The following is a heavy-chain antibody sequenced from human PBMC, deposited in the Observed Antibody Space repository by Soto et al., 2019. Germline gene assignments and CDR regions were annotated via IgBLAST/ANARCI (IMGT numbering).Heavy chain of an antibody. CDR1: GLTFTSSA. V-gene: IGHV1-58*01. CDR3: AADGSSSWYYYYYGMDV. J-gene: IGHJ6*02. Sequence: SVKVSCKASGLTFTSSAVQWVRQARGQRLEWIGWIVVGSGNTNYAQKFQERVTITRDMSTSTAYMELSSLRSEDTAVYYCAADGSSSWYYYYYGMDVWGQGTTVTVSS. CDR2: IVVGSGNT. D-gene: IGHD6-13*01.